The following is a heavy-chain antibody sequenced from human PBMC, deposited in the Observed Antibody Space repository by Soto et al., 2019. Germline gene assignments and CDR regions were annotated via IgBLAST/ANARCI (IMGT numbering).Heavy chain of an antibody. CDR3: ARHLAAGDV. CDR2: INPTGGST. V-gene: IGHV1-46*01. CDR1: GYTFINYY. J-gene: IGHJ4*02. Sequence: QVQLVQSGAEVKTPGASVKVSCKASGYTFINYYIHWVRQAPGHGLEWMAIINPTGGSTNYAQKFQGRLTLTMDTSTTTVYMELSSLTSEDTDIYYCARHLAAGDVWGQATLVTVSS. D-gene: IGHD2-8*02.